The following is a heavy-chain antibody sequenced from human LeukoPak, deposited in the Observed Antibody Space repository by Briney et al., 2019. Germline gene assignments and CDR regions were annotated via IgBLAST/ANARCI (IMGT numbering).Heavy chain of an antibody. D-gene: IGHD1-26*01. Sequence: ASVKVSCKASGYTFINYAISWVRQAPGQGLEWMGWIGTHNGNTKYAQEFQGRVTMTTDTSTSTGYMELRNLRSDDTAVYFCVREWDHTRMTFDIWGQGTMVTVSS. CDR1: GYTFINYA. CDR2: IGTHNGNT. J-gene: IGHJ3*02. V-gene: IGHV1-18*01. CDR3: VREWDHTRMTFDI.